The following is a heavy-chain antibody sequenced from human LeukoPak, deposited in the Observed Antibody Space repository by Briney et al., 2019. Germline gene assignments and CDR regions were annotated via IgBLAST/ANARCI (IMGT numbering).Heavy chain of an antibody. CDR1: GGSISSYY. Sequence: SETLSLTCTVSGGSISSYYWSWIRQPPGKGLEWIGYIYYSGSTNYNPSLKGRVTISVDTSKNQFSLKLSSVTAADTAVYYCARDVRGSGFDYWGQGTLVTVSS. J-gene: IGHJ4*02. D-gene: IGHD6-25*01. CDR2: IYYSGST. CDR3: ARDVRGSGFDY. V-gene: IGHV4-59*01.